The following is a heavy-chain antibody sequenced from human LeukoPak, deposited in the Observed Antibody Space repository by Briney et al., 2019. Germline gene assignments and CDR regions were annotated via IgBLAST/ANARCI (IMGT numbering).Heavy chain of an antibody. CDR3: ATRYYGSGSWGIYGMDV. CDR2: INHSGST. J-gene: IGHJ6*04. CDR1: GGSFSGYY. D-gene: IGHD3-10*01. V-gene: IGHV4-34*01. Sequence: PSETLSLTCAVYGGSFSGYYWSWIRQPPGKGLEWIGEINHSGSTNYNPSLKSRVTISADTSKNQFSLMLSSVTAADTAVYYCATRYYGSGSWGIYGMDVWGKGTTVTVSS.